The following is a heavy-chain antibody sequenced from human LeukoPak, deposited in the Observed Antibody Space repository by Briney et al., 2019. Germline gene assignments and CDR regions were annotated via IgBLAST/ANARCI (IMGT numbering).Heavy chain of an antibody. Sequence: GGSLRLSCGASGFPYSSCSMHWVRQAPGKGLEWVAFIRYDGSKKYYADSVKGRFTVSRHNSKNTLYLQMNSLRAEDTAVYYCAKDVYTYGTICFDSWGRGTLVTVSS. D-gene: IGHD2-2*01. J-gene: IGHJ4*02. CDR3: AKDVYTYGTICFDS. CDR1: GFPYSSCS. V-gene: IGHV3-30*02. CDR2: IRYDGSKK.